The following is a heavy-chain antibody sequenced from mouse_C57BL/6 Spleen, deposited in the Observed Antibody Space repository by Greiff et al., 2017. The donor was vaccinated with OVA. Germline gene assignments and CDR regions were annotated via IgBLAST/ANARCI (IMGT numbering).Heavy chain of an antibody. CDR3: AAGGSYAMDY. J-gene: IGHJ4*01. CDR2: INPNYGTT. Sequence: VQLKESGPELVKPGASVKISCKASGYSFTDYNMNWVKQSNGKSLEWIGVINPNYGTTSYNQKFKGKATMTVDQSSSTAYMQLNSLTSEDSAVYDCAAGGSYAMDYWGQGTSVTVSS. V-gene: IGHV1-39*01. CDR1: GYSFTDYN.